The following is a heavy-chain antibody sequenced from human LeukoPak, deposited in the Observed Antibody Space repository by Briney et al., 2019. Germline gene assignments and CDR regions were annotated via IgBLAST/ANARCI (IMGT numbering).Heavy chain of an antibody. J-gene: IGHJ5*02. CDR3: ANHITGTTSWFDP. Sequence: ASVKVSCKASGGTFSSYAISWVRQAPGQGLEWMGRIIPIFGTANYAQKFQGRVTITTDESTSTAYMELSSLRSEDTAVYHCANHITGTTSWFDPWGQGTLVTVSS. D-gene: IGHD1-7*01. CDR1: GGTFSSYA. CDR2: IIPIFGTA. V-gene: IGHV1-69*05.